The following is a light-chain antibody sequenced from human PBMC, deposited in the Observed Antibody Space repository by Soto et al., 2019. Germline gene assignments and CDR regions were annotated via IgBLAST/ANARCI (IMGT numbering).Light chain of an antibody. J-gene: IGKJ3*01. CDR1: QSVSSSY. CDR3: QQYGSSPFT. V-gene: IGKV3-20*01. Sequence: ESVLTQSPGTLSMSPGERATLSCRASQSVSSSYSAWYQQKHGQAPRLLIYGASRSATGIPDRFSGSGSRTDFTLSISRLEPEDFEVYYCQQYGSSPFTFGPGTKVDIK. CDR2: GAS.